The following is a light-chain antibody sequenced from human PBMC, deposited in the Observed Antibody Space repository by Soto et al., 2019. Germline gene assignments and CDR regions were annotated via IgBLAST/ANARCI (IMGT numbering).Light chain of an antibody. J-gene: IGLJ1*01. Sequence: QSVLTQPPSVSGAPGQRGTISCTGSSSNIGAGYDVHWYQQLPGTAPKLLIYGNSNRPSGVPDRFSGSKSGTSASLAITGLQAGDEADYYCQSYDSSLSGSRVFGTGTKVTVL. CDR1: SSNIGAGYD. CDR3: QSYDSSLSGSRV. CDR2: GNS. V-gene: IGLV1-40*01.